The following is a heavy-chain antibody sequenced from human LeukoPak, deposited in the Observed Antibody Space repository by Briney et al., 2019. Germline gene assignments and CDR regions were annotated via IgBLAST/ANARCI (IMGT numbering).Heavy chain of an antibody. D-gene: IGHD6-19*01. CDR2: IYHSGST. CDR1: GGSISSYY. Sequence: SATLSLTCTVSGGSISSYYWSWIRQPPGKGLEWIGEIYHSGSTNYNPSLKSRVTISVDKSKNQFSLKLSSVTAADTAVYYCARAVYSSGWYPDAFDIWGQGTMVTVSS. V-gene: IGHV4-34*01. J-gene: IGHJ3*02. CDR3: ARAVYSSGWYPDAFDI.